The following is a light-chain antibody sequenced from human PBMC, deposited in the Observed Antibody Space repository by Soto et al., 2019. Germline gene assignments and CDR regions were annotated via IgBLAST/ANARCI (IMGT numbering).Light chain of an antibody. CDR3: QQVDAYPST. J-gene: IGKJ4*01. CDR1: QNIGRF. Sequence: DIQMTQSPSSLSASVGARVPITCRASQNIGRFLNWHPQKPGKAPNVLINVASTLRSGVPSRFSGSGSGTDFTLTIDNLQPEDFATYYCQQVDAYPSTFGGGTKVDIK. V-gene: IGKV1-39*01. CDR2: VAS.